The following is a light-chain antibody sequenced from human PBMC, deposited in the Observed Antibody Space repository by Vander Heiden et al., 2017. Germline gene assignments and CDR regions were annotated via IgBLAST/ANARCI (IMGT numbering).Light chain of an antibody. CDR3: QQRSNWPLT. CDR2: DAS. V-gene: IGKV3-11*01. J-gene: IGKJ4*01. CDR1: QGVSSY. Sequence: IVLTQPPATLSFSQGERATLACRDSQGVSSYLARYQQNPGQAPRVLIYDASNRASGIPARFSGSGSGTDLTLTSSSLEPEDFAVYYCQQRSNWPLTCGGGTKVEIK.